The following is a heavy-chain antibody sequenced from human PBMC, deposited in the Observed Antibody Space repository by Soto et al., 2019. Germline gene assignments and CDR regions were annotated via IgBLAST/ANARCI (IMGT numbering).Heavy chain of an antibody. V-gene: IGHV3-21*01. J-gene: IGHJ4*02. CDR3: ASAGIAAAGVGY. CDR2: ISSSSSYI. CDR1: GFTFSSYS. Sequence: EVQLVESGGGLVKPGGSLRLSCAASGFTFSSYSMNWVRQAPGKGLEWVSSISSSSSYIYYADSVKGRFTISRDNAKNSLYLQMNSLRAEDTAVYYCASAGIAAAGVGYWGQGTLVTVSS. D-gene: IGHD6-13*01.